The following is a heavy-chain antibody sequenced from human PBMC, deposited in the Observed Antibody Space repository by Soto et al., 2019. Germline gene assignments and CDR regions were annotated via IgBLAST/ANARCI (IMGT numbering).Heavy chain of an antibody. V-gene: IGHV3-23*01. Sequence: PGGSLRLSCAASGITFNTYAMSWVRQAPGKGLECVSAISGSGGSTYYANSVKGRFTISRDKSKNTLYLQMNSLGAEDTALYYCAKSFSSNWYDYFDYWGQGSLVTVSS. D-gene: IGHD6-13*01. CDR1: GITFNTYA. J-gene: IGHJ4*02. CDR2: ISGSGGST. CDR3: AKSFSSNWYDYFDY.